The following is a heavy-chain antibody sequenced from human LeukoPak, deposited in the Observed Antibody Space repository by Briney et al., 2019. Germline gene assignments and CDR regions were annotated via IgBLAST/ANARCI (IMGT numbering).Heavy chain of an antibody. CDR2: ISGDNGST. D-gene: IGHD2-2*01. V-gene: IGHV1-18*01. Sequence: ASVKVSCKASGYTFRSYGISWVRQTPGEGLEWRGWISGDNGSTTYAQKLQGRVTMTTDTSTTTAYMELRSLSSDDSDISYCAREDTRRGSRGYFDYWGQGTLVTVSS. CDR3: AREDTRRGSRGYFDY. CDR1: GYTFRSYG. J-gene: IGHJ4*02.